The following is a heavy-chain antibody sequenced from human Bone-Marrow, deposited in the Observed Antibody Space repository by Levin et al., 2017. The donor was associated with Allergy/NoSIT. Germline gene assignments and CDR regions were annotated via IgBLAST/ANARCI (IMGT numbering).Heavy chain of an antibody. D-gene: IGHD3-22*01. CDR1: GFTFDDYA. CDR2: ISWNSGSI. CDR3: AKDRLDDSSGYYNYFDY. V-gene: IGHV3-9*01. Sequence: GGSLRLSCAASGFTFDDYAMHWVRQAPGKGLEWVSGISWNSGSIGYADSVKGRFTISRDNAKNSLYLQMNSLRAEDTALYYCAKDRLDDSSGYYNYFDYWGQGTLVTVSS. J-gene: IGHJ4*02.